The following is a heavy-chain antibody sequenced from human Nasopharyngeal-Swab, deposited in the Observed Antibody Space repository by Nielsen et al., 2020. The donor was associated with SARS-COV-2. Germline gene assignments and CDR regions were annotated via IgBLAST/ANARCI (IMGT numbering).Heavy chain of an antibody. CDR2: ISSSSSYI. D-gene: IGHD3-3*01. CDR1: GFTFNKYN. Sequence: GGSLRLSCAAPGFTFNKYNFNWVRQAPGKGLEWVSSISSSSSYIYYADSVKGRFTISRDNAKNSFSLQMNSLRAEDTAVYYCARDGLDYDFWSAYFMDVWGQGTTVTVSS. V-gene: IGHV3-21*01. CDR3: ARDGLDYDFWSAYFMDV. J-gene: IGHJ6*02.